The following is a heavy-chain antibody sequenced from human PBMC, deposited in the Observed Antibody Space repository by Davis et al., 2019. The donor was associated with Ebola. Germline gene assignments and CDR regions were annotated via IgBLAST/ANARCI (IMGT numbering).Heavy chain of an antibody. CDR2: INPNSGGT. CDR3: ARGGRGDIVVVVAATGDY. D-gene: IGHD2-15*01. J-gene: IGHJ4*02. V-gene: IGHV1-2*06. Sequence: AASVKVSCKASGYTFTGYYMHWVRQAPGQGLEWMGRINPNSGGTNYAQKFQGRVTMTRDTSISTAYMELSRLRSDETAVDYCARGGRGDIVVVVAATGDYWGQGTLVTVSS. CDR1: GYTFTGYY.